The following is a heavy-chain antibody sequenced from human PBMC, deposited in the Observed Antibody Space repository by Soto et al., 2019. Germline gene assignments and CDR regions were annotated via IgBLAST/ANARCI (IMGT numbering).Heavy chain of an antibody. CDR1: GFTFGRYA. CDR3: AKHMDDSGYFYVEGADH. D-gene: IGHD3-22*01. V-gene: IGHV3-30*18. Sequence: GSLRLSCVASGFTFGRYAMHWVRQPPGRGLEWVAVISYTGANTYYVGSVRGRFTISRDNSKNTLYLQMNSLRAEDTAMYYCAKHMDDSGYFYVEGADHWGQGTLVTVS. J-gene: IGHJ4*02. CDR2: ISYTGANT.